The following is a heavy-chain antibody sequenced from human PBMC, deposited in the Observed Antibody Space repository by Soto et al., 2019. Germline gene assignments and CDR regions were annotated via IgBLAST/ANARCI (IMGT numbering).Heavy chain of an antibody. CDR2: INPSSGGT. CDR1: GYPVTGPY. CDR3: ARDFRTYSHGVEV. D-gene: IGHD4-4*01. J-gene: IGHJ6*02. V-gene: IGHV1-2*02. Sequence: ASVKVSCKASGYPVTGPYIYCVRQAPGQGLEWMGWINPSSGGTEFAEKFQGRVTVTRDTSIRTVFLELNSLTSDDTGVYFCARDFRTYSHGVEVWGQGTAVTVSS.